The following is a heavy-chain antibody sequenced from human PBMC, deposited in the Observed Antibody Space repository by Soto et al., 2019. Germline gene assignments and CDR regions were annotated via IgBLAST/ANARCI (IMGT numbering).Heavy chain of an antibody. J-gene: IGHJ4*02. CDR3: AKGAGSDSGRY. V-gene: IGHV3-23*01. CDR1: GFTFSSYA. D-gene: IGHD3-10*01. Sequence: EVHLLESGGGLVQPGGSLRLSCAASGFTFSSYAMNWVRQAPGKGLEWVSAISGRGDATFYADSVKGRFTISRGNSENTLYLQMNSLRADDTAIYYCAKGAGSDSGRYWGQGTLVTVSS. CDR2: ISGRGDAT.